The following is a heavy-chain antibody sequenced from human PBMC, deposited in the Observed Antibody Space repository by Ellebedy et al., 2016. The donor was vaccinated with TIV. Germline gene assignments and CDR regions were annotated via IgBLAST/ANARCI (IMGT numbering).Heavy chain of an antibody. CDR2: ISFDGKQK. CDR1: GFTFSAHA. Sequence: PSETLSLTCAASGFTFSAHAMHWVRQVPGKGLEWAAVISFDGKQKYYADSVKGRFTIARENSKKVVYLQMDSLKVADTAVYFCARDLNDIWFGNKAADYWGQGTLVTVSS. J-gene: IGHJ4*02. CDR3: ARDLNDIWFGNKAADY. V-gene: IGHV3-30*03. D-gene: IGHD3-10*01.